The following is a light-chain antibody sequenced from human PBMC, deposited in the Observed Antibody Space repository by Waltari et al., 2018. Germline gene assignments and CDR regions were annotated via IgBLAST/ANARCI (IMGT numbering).Light chain of an antibody. Sequence: NFMLTQPHSVSESPGKTVTISCTGSSGSIASNYVQWYQQRPDSAPTTVIYEDNQRPSGVPDRFSGSIDSSSNSASLTISGLKTEDEADYYCQSYDSSNQGVFGGGTKLTVL. CDR2: EDN. V-gene: IGLV6-57*02. J-gene: IGLJ2*01. CDR1: SGSIASNY. CDR3: QSYDSSNQGV.